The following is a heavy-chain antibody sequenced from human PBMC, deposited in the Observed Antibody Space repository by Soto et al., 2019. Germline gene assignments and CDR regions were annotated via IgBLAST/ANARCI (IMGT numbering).Heavy chain of an antibody. J-gene: IGHJ4*02. CDR3: ARSSDIVVVVAATGPDY. D-gene: IGHD2-15*01. Sequence: QVQLVESGGGVVQPGRSLRLSCAASGFTFSSYAMHWVRQAPGKGLELVAVISYDGSNKYYADSVKGRFTISRDNSKNTLYLQMNSLRAEDTAVYYCARSSDIVVVVAATGPDYWGQGTLVTVSS. V-gene: IGHV3-30-3*01. CDR1: GFTFSSYA. CDR2: ISYDGSNK.